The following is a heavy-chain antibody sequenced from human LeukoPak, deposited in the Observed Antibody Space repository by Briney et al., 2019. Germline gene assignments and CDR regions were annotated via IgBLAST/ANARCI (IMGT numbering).Heavy chain of an antibody. V-gene: IGHV4-34*01. D-gene: IGHD4-23*01. J-gene: IGHJ6*02. CDR3: ARSGLRWSYYYYSMDV. CDR2: INHSGST. Sequence: SETLSLTCAVYGGSFSGYYWSWIRQPPGKGLEWIGEINHSGSTNYNPSLKSRVTISVDTSKNQFSLKLSSVTAADTAVYYCARSGLRWSYYYYSMDVWGQGTTVTVSS. CDR1: GGSFSGYY.